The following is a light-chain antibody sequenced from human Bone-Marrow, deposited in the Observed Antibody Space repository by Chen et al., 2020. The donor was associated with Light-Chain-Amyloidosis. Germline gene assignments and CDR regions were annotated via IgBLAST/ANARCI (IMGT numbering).Light chain of an antibody. CDR1: SGSIATNY. CDR2: EED. CDR3: QCYQGSRQGG. V-gene: IGLV6-57*01. Sequence: NFMLTQLHSVSESPGKTVIISCTRSSGSIATNYVQWYQQSPGSSPTTVIYEEDQRPSWVPDLFSGSIERSCNSASVTIGGLKTEDEADYYCQCYQGSRQGGFGGGIKLTVL. J-gene: IGLJ3*02.